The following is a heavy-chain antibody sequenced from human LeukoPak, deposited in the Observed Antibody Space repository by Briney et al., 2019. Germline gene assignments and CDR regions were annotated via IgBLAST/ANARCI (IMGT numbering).Heavy chain of an antibody. J-gene: IGHJ4*02. V-gene: IGHV1-46*01. CDR1: GYTFTSYY. CDR2: IYPSVDRT. Sequence: ASVKVSCKASGYTFTSYYIHWVRQAPGQGLEWMGIIYPSVDRTSYAQKFQDRLTITMDTSTSTVYMELSSLKDEDTAVYYCAREEEGGTFDYWGQGTLVTVSS. D-gene: IGHD3-16*01. CDR3: AREEEGGTFDY.